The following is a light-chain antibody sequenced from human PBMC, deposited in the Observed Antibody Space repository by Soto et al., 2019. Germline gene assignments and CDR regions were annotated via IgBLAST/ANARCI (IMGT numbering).Light chain of an antibody. CDR1: QTISSW. V-gene: IGKV1-5*03. Sequence: DIQVAQSPSTPSASVGDRVPLTCRASQTISSWLAWYQQKPGKAPKLLIYKASSLESGVPSRFSGSGSGTEFTLTISSLQPDDFATYYCQQYNSYSRTFGQGTKVDI. CDR2: KAS. CDR3: QQYNSYSRT. J-gene: IGKJ1*01.